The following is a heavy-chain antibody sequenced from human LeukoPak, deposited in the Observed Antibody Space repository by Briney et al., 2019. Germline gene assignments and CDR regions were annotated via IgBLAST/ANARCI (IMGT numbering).Heavy chain of an antibody. CDR1: GESFSGYY. V-gene: IGHV4-34*01. D-gene: IGHD3-22*01. CDR3: ARGGGYFLIDAFDI. Sequence: SETLSLTCVVYGESFSGYYWTWIRQPPGKGLEWVGEIIDTGSTKYNSSLKSRVTISVDTSKSEFSLKLSSVTAADTAVYYCARGGGYFLIDAFDIWGLGTMVAVSS. CDR2: IIDTGST. J-gene: IGHJ3*02.